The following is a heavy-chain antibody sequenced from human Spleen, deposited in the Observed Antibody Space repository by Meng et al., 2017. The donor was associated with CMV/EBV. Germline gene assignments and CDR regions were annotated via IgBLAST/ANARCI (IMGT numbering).Heavy chain of an antibody. CDR1: SNL. CDR2: IEHSGST. Sequence: SNLSTCGRRVAGEGLEWIGEIEHSGSTNYNPSLKSHVTISVDKFKNQFSLKLGSVTAADTALYYCARIERRRMREYCGSDCSNTDYWGQGTLVTVSS. CDR3: ARIERRRMREYCGSDCSNTDY. D-gene: IGHD2-21*02. V-gene: IGHV4-4*02. J-gene: IGHJ4*02.